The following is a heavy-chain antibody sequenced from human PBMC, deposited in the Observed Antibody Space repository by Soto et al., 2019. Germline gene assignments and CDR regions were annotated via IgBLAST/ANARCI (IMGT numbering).Heavy chain of an antibody. D-gene: IGHD7-27*01. CDR1: GFTFSSYE. CDR3: ARDFWGYGMDV. Sequence: EVQLVESGGGLVQPGGSLRLSCAASGFTFSSYEMNWVRQAPGKGLEWVSYISSSGSTIYYADSVKGRFTISRDNAKNSLYLQMNSLRAEDTAVYYCARDFWGYGMDVWGQGTTVTVSS. V-gene: IGHV3-48*03. CDR2: ISSSGSTI. J-gene: IGHJ6*02.